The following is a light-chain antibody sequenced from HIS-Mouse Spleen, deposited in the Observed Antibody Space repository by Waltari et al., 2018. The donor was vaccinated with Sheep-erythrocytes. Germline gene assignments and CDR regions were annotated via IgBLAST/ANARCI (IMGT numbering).Light chain of an antibody. Sequence: QSALTQPASVSGSPGQSITISCTGTSSDVGSYNLVSWYQQHPGKAPKIMIYEGSKRPSGGSNRFSGSKSGNTASLTISGLQAEDEADYYCCSYAGSSTPWVFGGGTKLTVL. CDR1: SSDVGSYNL. CDR3: CSYAGSSTPWV. J-gene: IGLJ3*02. CDR2: EGS. V-gene: IGLV2-23*01.